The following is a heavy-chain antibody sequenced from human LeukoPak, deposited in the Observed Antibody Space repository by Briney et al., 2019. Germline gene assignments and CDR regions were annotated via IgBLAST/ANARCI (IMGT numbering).Heavy chain of an antibody. V-gene: IGHV3-30*04. D-gene: IGHD2-2*01. J-gene: IGHJ5*02. Sequence: GGSLRLPCAASGFTFSSYAMHWVRQAPDKGLEWVAVISYDGSNKYYADSVKGRFTISRDNSKNTLYLQMNSLRAEDTAVYYCARRGDPYCSSTSCAGLFDPWGQGTLVTVSS. CDR3: ARRGDPYCSSTSCAGLFDP. CDR2: ISYDGSNK. CDR1: GFTFSSYA.